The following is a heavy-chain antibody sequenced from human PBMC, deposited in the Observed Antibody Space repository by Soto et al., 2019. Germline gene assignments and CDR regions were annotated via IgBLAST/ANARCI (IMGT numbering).Heavy chain of an antibody. Sequence: QVQLMQSGAEVRKPGSSVTVSCKASGGTFSSNPISWVRQAPRQGLEWMGGIIPIFATPHYARRFLDRVTLTADRSTNTAYMELTGLTSEDTAIYYCARDLSAVKRFESFKYYRMDVWGQGTTVTVS. CDR2: IIPIFATP. CDR1: GGTFSSNP. CDR3: ARDLSAVKRFESFKYYRMDV. D-gene: IGHD3-3*01. V-gene: IGHV1-69*06. J-gene: IGHJ6*02.